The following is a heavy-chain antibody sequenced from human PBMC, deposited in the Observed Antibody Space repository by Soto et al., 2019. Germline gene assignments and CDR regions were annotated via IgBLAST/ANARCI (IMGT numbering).Heavy chain of an antibody. D-gene: IGHD3-9*01. Sequence: GESLKISCAASGFTFSSYSMNWVRQAPGKGLEWVSSISSSSSYIYYADSVKGRFTISRDNAKNSLYLQMNSLRAEDTAVYYCARDCLLTGYYNTFPYLELWGQGTLVTVSS. CDR3: ARDCLLTGYYNTFPYLEL. V-gene: IGHV3-21*01. J-gene: IGHJ4*02. CDR2: ISSSSSYI. CDR1: GFTFSSYS.